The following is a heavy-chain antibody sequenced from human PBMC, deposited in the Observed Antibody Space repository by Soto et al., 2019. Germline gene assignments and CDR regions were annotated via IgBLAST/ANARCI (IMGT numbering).Heavy chain of an antibody. Sequence: GGSLRLSCTASGFTFGDYPMSWFRQAPGKGLEWVGFIRSKAYGGTTEYAASVKGRFTISRDDSKGIAYLQMNSLKNEDTAVYYCARAGIRTSFDYWGQGTLVTVSS. CDR3: ARAGIRTSFDY. D-gene: IGHD2-21*01. CDR1: GFTFGDYP. J-gene: IGHJ4*02. V-gene: IGHV3-49*03. CDR2: IRSKAYGGTT.